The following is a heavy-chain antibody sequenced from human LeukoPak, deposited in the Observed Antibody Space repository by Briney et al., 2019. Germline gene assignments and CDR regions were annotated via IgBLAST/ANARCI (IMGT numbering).Heavy chain of an antibody. D-gene: IGHD1-1*01. CDR2: ISSRGSAI. J-gene: IGHJ3*02. CDR3: ARGGHDPGIPFDI. CDR1: GGTFISYD. Sequence: GGSLRLSCAAAGGTFISYDMIYVRQAPGKELEWVSYISSRGSAIYYADSVKGRFTISRDNAKNSLYLQMNSLRADDTAVYYCARGGHDPGIPFDIWGQGTMVTVSS. V-gene: IGHV3-48*03.